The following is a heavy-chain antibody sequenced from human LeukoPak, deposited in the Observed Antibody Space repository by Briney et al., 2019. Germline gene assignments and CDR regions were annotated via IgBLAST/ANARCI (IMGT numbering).Heavy chain of an antibody. CDR2: ISGSGGST. V-gene: IGHV3-23*01. J-gene: IGHJ4*02. CDR3: AKEVYYDFWSGSYYFDY. CDR1: GFTFSSYA. Sequence: PGGSLRLSCAASGFTFSSYAMSWVRQAPGKGLEWVSAISGSGGSTYYADSVKGRFTISRDNSKNTLYLRMNSLRAEDTAVYYCAKEVYYDFWSGSYYFDYWGQGTLVTVSS. D-gene: IGHD3-3*01.